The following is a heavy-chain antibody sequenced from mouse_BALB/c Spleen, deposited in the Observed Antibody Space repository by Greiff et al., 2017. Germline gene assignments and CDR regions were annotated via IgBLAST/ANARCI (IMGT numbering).Heavy chain of an antibody. V-gene: IGHV1-54*01. Sequence: QVQLQQSGAELVRPGTSVKVSCKASGYAFTNYLIEWVKQRPGQGLEWIGVINPGSGGTNYNEKFKGKATLTADKSSSTAYMQLSSLTSDDSAVYFCARSAVYYASSSFDYWGHGTTLTVSS. D-gene: IGHD1-1*01. CDR3: ARSAVYYASSSFDY. CDR1: GYAFTNYL. J-gene: IGHJ2*01. CDR2: INPGSGGT.